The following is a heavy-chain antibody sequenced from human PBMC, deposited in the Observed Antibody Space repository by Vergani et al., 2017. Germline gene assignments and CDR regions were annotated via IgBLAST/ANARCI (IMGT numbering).Heavy chain of an antibody. CDR3: ARGYYDILTGYSYYFDY. V-gene: IGHV1-2*02. D-gene: IGHD3-9*01. CDR1: GYTFTSYG. Sequence: QVQLVQSGAEVKKPGASVKVSCKASGYTFTSYGISWVRQAPGQGLEWMGWINPNSGGTNYAQKFQGRVTMTRDTSISTAYMELSRLRSDDTAVYYCARGYYDILTGYSYYFDYWGQGTLVTVSS. J-gene: IGHJ4*02. CDR2: INPNSGGT.